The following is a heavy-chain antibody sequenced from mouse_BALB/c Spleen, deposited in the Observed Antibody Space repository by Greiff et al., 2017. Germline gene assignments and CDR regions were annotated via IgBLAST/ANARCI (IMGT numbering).Heavy chain of an antibody. CDR2: ISSGSSTI. CDR3: ARSGDYDWYFDV. D-gene: IGHD2-4*01. Sequence: EVQGVESGGGLVQPGGSRKLSCAASGFTFSSFGMHWVRQAPEKGLEWVAYISSGSSTIYYADTVKGRFTISRDNPKNTLFLQMTSLRSEDTAMYYCARSGDYDWYFDVWGAGTTVTVSS. V-gene: IGHV5-17*02. J-gene: IGHJ1*01. CDR1: GFTFSSFG.